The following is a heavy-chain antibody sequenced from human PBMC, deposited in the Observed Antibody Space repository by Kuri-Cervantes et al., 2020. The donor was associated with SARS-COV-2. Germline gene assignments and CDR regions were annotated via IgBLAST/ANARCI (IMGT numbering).Heavy chain of an antibody. CDR3: TRDRKLWSPGPLLFDY. CDR2: IGSKAYGGTT. Sequence: GESLKISCTASGFTFGDYAMSWFRQAPGKGLEWVGFIGSKAYGGTTEYAASVKGRFTISRDDSKSIAYLQMNSLKTEDTAVYYCTRDRKLWSPGPLLFDYWGQGTLVTVSS. V-gene: IGHV3-49*03. J-gene: IGHJ4*02. CDR1: GFTFGDYA. D-gene: IGHD5-18*01.